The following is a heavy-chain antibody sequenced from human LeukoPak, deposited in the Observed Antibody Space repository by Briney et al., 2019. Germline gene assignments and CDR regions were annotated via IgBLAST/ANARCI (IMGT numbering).Heavy chain of an antibody. J-gene: IGHJ3*02. CDR1: GNSISTYY. Sequence: SETLSLTCTVSGNSISTYYWSWIRQPAGKGLEWIGRIYTSGSTNYNPSLKSRVTMSIDTSKSQFSLKLSSVTAADTAVYYCARSSSIRIYCSGGSCYPRAFDIWGQGTMVTVSS. V-gene: IGHV4-4*07. D-gene: IGHD2-15*01. CDR2: IYTSGST. CDR3: ARSSSIRIYCSGGSCYPRAFDI.